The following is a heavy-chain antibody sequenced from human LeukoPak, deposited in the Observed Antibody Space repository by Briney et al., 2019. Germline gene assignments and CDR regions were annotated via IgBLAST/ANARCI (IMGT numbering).Heavy chain of an antibody. D-gene: IGHD1-1*01. CDR3: ARERNWNDDDTYFDY. J-gene: IGHJ4*02. V-gene: IGHV3-48*03. CDR1: GFTFSSYE. Sequence: GGSLRLSCAASGFTFSSYEMNWVRQAPGKGLEWVSYISSSGSTIYYADSVKGRFTISRDNAKNSLYLQMNSLRAEDTAVYYCARERNWNDDDTYFDYWGQGTLVTVSS. CDR2: ISSSGSTI.